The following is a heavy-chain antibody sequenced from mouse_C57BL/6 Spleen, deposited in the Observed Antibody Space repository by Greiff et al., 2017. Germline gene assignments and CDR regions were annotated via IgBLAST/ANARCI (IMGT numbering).Heavy chain of an antibody. Sequence: EVKLVESGGGLVKPGGSLKLSCAASGFTFSSYAMSWVRQTPEKRLEWVATISDGGSYTYYPDNVKGRFTISRDNAKNNLYLQMSHLKSEDTAMYYCARGLTGTGDADWGQGTLVTVSA. V-gene: IGHV5-4*03. D-gene: IGHD4-1*01. CDR3: ARGLTGTGDAD. J-gene: IGHJ3*01. CDR1: GFTFSSYA. CDR2: ISDGGSYT.